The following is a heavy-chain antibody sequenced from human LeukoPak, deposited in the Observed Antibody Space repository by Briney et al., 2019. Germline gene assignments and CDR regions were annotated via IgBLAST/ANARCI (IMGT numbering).Heavy chain of an antibody. V-gene: IGHV4-59*01. CDR3: AREVSITPLGY. CDR1: GGSISSYY. D-gene: IGHD1-14*01. CDR2: IYNSGST. Sequence: SETLSLTCTVSGGSISSYYWSWIRQPPGKGLEWIGNIYNSGSTNYNPSLKSRVTISVDTSKNQFSLKLSSVTAADTAVYYCAREVSITPLGYWGQGTLVTVSS. J-gene: IGHJ4*02.